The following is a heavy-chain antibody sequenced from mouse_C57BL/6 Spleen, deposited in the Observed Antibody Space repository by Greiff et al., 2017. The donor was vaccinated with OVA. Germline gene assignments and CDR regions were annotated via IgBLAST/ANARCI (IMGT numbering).Heavy chain of an antibody. CDR2: INPSNGGT. J-gene: IGHJ1*03. CDR3: ARRIYDGYYWYFDV. CDR1: GYTFTSYW. Sequence: QVQLQQSGTELVKPGASVKLSCKASGYTFTSYWMHWVKQRPGQGLEWIGNINPSNGGTNYNEKFKSKATLTVDKSSSTAYMQLSSLTSEDSAVYYCARRIYDGYYWYFDVWGTGTTVTVSS. D-gene: IGHD2-3*01. V-gene: IGHV1-53*01.